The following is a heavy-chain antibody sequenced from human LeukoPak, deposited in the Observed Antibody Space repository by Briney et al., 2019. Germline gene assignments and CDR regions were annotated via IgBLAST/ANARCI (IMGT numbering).Heavy chain of an antibody. CDR1: GFTFSHYG. D-gene: IGHD6-13*01. Sequence: GGSLRLSCAASGFTFSHYGMHWVRQAPGKGLEWVAFIWYDGSNKYYADSVKGRCTISRDNSKNTLYLQMNSLRDEDTAVYYCAKDDPFTSSWDYWGQGTLVTVSS. CDR2: IWYDGSNK. CDR3: AKDDPFTSSWDY. J-gene: IGHJ4*02. V-gene: IGHV3-30*02.